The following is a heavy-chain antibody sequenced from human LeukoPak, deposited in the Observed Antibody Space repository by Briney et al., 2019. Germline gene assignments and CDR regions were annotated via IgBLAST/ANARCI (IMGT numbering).Heavy chain of an antibody. J-gene: IGHJ4*02. D-gene: IGHD3-16*02. CDR1: GFTFSSYA. CDR2: ISYDGSNK. CDR3: ARSLPVLRLGELSLGPLDY. V-gene: IGHV3-30-3*01. Sequence: GGPLRLSCAASGFTFSSYAMHWVRQAPGKGLEWVAVISYDGSNKYYADSVKGRFTISRDNSKNTLYLQMNSLRAEDTAVYYCARSLPVLRLGELSLGPLDYWGQGTLVTVSS.